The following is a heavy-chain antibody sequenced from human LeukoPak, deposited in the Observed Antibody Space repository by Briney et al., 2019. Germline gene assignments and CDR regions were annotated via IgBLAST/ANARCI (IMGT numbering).Heavy chain of an antibody. CDR3: TRWLQSLEH. J-gene: IGHJ4*02. V-gene: IGHV3-73*01. Sequence: GGSLRLSCTASGFTFGDYAMHWVRQASGKGLEWVGRIRSKADSYATAYAASLKGRFIISRDDSKNTTYLQMNSLNTEDTAVYYCTRWLQSLEHWGQGTLVSVSS. CDR2: IRSKADSYAT. CDR1: GFTFGDYA. D-gene: IGHD5-24*01.